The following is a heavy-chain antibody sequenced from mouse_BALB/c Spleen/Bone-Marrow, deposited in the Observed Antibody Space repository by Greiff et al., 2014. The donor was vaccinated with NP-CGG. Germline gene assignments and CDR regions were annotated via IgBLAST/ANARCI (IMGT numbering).Heavy chain of an antibody. V-gene: IGHV3-1*02. Sequence: EVQLQESGPDLVKPSQSLSLTCTVTGYSITSGYSWHWIRQFPGNKLEWMGYIHYSGTTNYNPPLKSRISITRDTSKNQFFLQLNSVTSDDTATYYCARQNDGYLYYAMDYWGQGTSVTVSS. J-gene: IGHJ4*01. CDR3: ARQNDGYLYYAMDY. D-gene: IGHD2-3*01. CDR2: IHYSGTT. CDR1: GYSITSGYS.